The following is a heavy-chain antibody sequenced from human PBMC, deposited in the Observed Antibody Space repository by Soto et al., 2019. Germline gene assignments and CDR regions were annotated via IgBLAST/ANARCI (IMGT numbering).Heavy chain of an antibody. Sequence: QVRLVQSGAEVKKPGASVKVSCKASGYPFSSYGISWVRQAPGQGLEWMGWISVYKGNTNYAQKLQGRVTMTTDTSTNTAYMDLRTLRSDDTAVYYCARTLSFYDSGGYYDYPDYFDHWGEGTLVTVSS. D-gene: IGHD3-22*01. CDR1: GYPFSSYG. CDR2: ISVYKGNT. J-gene: IGHJ4*02. V-gene: IGHV1-18*04. CDR3: ARTLSFYDSGGYYDYPDYFDH.